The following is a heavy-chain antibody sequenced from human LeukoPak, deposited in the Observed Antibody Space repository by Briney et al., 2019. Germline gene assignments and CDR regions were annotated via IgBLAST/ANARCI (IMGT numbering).Heavy chain of an antibody. V-gene: IGHV1-18*04. CDR3: RLAREYGMDV. CDR2: ISAYNGNT. D-gene: IGHD3-10*01. CDR1: GYTFISYG. J-gene: IGHJ6*02. Sequence: ASVKVSCKASGYTFISYGISWVRQAPGQGLEWMGWISAYNGNTNYAQKFQGRVTMTRDTSISTAYMELSRLRSDDTAVYYCRLAREYGMDVWGQGTTVTVSS.